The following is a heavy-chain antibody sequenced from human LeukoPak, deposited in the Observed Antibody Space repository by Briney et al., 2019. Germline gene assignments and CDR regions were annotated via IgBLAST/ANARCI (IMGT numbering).Heavy chain of an antibody. CDR1: GFTFSTYN. V-gene: IGHV3-30*02. CDR3: AKDSGYSYGHGLDY. Sequence: GGSLRLSCAASGFTFSTYNMHWVRQAPGKGLEWVALMVSDESNKYHADCVKCRFTISRDNSKNALFLQINSLRDEDTAVYYCAKDSGYSYGHGLDYWGQGTLVTVSS. CDR2: MVSDESNK. J-gene: IGHJ4*02. D-gene: IGHD5-18*01.